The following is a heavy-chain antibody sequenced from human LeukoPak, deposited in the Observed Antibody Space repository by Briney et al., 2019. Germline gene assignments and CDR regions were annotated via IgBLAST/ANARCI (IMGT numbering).Heavy chain of an antibody. D-gene: IGHD6-6*01. CDR1: GFTLNNAW. Sequence: GGSLRLSCVASGFTLNNAWMSWVRQAPGKGLEWVGHIKGNNDGGTTDHAPPVKGRFTISRDDSKKTLSLQMNSLKTEDTAVYYCCKVVRGKNFFENWGQGTLVAVSS. CDR2: IKGNNDGGTT. J-gene: IGHJ4*02. V-gene: IGHV3-15*01. CDR3: CKVVRGKNFFEN.